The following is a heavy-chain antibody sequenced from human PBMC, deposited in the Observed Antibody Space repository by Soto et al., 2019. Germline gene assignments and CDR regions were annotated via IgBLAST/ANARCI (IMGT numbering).Heavy chain of an antibody. CDR3: ARDLGRYCSGCSCSIFDY. CDR1: GYTFTSYG. D-gene: IGHD2-15*01. J-gene: IGHJ4*02. V-gene: IGHV1-18*01. CDR2: ISAYNGNT. Sequence: QVQLVQSGAEVKKPGASVKVSCKASGYTFTSYGISWVRQAPGQGLEWMGWISAYNGNTNYAQKLQGRVTMTTDTSTSAAYMELRSRRSDDTAVYYCARDLGRYCSGCSCSIFDYWGQGTMVTVSS.